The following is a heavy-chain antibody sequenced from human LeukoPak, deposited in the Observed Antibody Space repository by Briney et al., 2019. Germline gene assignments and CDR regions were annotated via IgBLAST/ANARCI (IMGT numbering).Heavy chain of an antibody. D-gene: IGHD2-2*01. CDR2: ISAYNGNT. V-gene: IGHV1-18*04. Sequence: ASVKVSCKASGYTFTGYYMHWVRQAPGQGLEWMGWISAYNGNTNYAQKLQGRVTMTTDTSTSTAYMELRSLRSDDTAVYYCARGDHCSSTSCYGITVDYYYYYGMDVWGQGTTVTVSS. CDR1: GYTFTGYY. CDR3: ARGDHCSSTSCYGITVDYYYYYGMDV. J-gene: IGHJ6*02.